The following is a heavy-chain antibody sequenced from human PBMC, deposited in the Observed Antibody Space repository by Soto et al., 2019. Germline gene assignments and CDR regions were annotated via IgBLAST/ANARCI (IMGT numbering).Heavy chain of an antibody. V-gene: IGHV3-74*01. J-gene: IGHJ6*02. Sequence: GGSLRLSCAASGFTLSTYWMHWVRQVPGKGLVWVSRISSGGTYTNYADSVKGRFTISRDSARNTLFLQMNYLTGEDTAVYYCARWGVIAPRYLYYYYGMDVWGQGTTVTVSS. D-gene: IGHD3-10*01. CDR3: ARWGVIAPRYLYYYYGMDV. CDR2: ISSGGTYT. CDR1: GFTLSTYW.